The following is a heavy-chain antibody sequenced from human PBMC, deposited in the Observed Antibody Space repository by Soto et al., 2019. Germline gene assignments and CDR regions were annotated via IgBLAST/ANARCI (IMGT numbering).Heavy chain of an antibody. Sequence: GASVKVSCKASGGTFSSYAISWVRQAPGQGLEWMGGIIPIFGTANYAQKFQGRVTITADESTSTAYMELSSLRSEDTAVYYCARPLYSNYHYYGMDVWGQGTTVPVSS. CDR2: IIPIFGTA. CDR3: ARPLYSNYHYYGMDV. CDR1: GGTFSSYA. J-gene: IGHJ6*02. V-gene: IGHV1-69*13. D-gene: IGHD4-4*01.